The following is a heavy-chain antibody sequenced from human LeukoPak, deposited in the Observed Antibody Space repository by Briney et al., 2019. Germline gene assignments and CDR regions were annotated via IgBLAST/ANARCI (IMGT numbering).Heavy chain of an antibody. J-gene: IGHJ1*01. V-gene: IGHV4-39*07. Sequence: SETLSLTCTVSGGSISSSSYYWGWIRQPPGKGLEGIVSIYYSGSTYYNPSLKSRVTISVDTSKNQFSLKLSSVTAADTAVYYCARTGDGYNLPEDFQHWGQGPLVTVSS. CDR2: IYYSGST. D-gene: IGHD5-24*01. CDR1: GGSISSSSYY. CDR3: ARTGDGYNLPEDFQH.